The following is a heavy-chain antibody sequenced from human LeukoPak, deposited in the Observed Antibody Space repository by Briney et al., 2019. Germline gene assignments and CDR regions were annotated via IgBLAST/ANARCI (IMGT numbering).Heavy chain of an antibody. Sequence: PGGSLRLSCAASGFTFNSYSMNWVRQAPGKGLEWVSFISSSSSYIYYADSVKGRFTISRDNAKNSLYLQMNSLRAEDTAVYYCAKDLEGLGYCSGGSCYFDYWGQGTLVTVSS. CDR1: GFTFNSYS. V-gene: IGHV3-21*01. CDR2: ISSSSSYI. D-gene: IGHD2-15*01. CDR3: AKDLEGLGYCSGGSCYFDY. J-gene: IGHJ4*02.